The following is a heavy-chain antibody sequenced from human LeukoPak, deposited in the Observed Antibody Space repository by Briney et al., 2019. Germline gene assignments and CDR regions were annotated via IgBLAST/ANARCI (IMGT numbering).Heavy chain of an antibody. V-gene: IGHV3-66*01. CDR2: IYIGGTI. CDR1: GFTVSSNH. CDR3: ARVGVNHYYDC. J-gene: IGHJ4*02. D-gene: IGHD3-16*01. Sequence: GGSLRLSCAASGFTVSSNHMSWVRQAPGQGLEWVSVIYIGGTISYADSVKGRFTISTDNSPNTTYLEMHSLRAADTAVYYCARVGVNHYYDCWGQGTLVTVST.